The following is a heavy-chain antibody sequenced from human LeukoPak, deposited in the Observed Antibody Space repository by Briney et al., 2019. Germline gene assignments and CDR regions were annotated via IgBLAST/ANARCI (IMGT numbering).Heavy chain of an antibody. CDR2: ISGSGERT. Sequence: GSLRLSCAASEFTFNRYDMSWVRQAPGKGLEWVSTISGSGERTYYADSVKGRFTISRDNSKNTLSLQMNSLRVEDTAVYYCARAGSHRNSGYDYWGQGTLVTVSS. V-gene: IGHV3-23*01. J-gene: IGHJ4*02. D-gene: IGHD5-12*01. CDR1: EFTFNRYD. CDR3: ARAGSHRNSGYDY.